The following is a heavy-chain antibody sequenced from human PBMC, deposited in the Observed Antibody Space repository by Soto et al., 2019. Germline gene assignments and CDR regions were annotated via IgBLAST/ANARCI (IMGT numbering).Heavy chain of an antibody. D-gene: IGHD5-18*01. CDR1: GGTFSTYA. CDR2: IIPIFGTA. Sequence: SVKVSCKASGGTFSTYAISWVRQAPGQGLEWVGGIIPIFGTANYAQKFQGRVTITADKSTSTAYMELSSLRSEDTAVYYCARAAYSYGTAYLSYYYGMDVWGQGTTVTVSS. J-gene: IGHJ6*02. V-gene: IGHV1-69*06. CDR3: ARAAYSYGTAYLSYYYGMDV.